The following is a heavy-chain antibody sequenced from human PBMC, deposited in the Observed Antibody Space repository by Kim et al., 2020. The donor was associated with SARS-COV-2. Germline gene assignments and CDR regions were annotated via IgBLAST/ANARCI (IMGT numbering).Heavy chain of an antibody. CDR3: AKGPYYYDSSGYLDY. CDR1: GFTFGDYA. J-gene: IGHJ4*02. Sequence: GGSLRLSCAASGFTFGDYAMHWVRQAPGKGLEWVSGISWNSGSIGYADSVKGRFTISRDNAKNSLYLQMNSLRAEDTALYYCAKGPYYYDSSGYLDYWGQGTLVTVSS. CDR2: ISWNSGSI. V-gene: IGHV3-9*01. D-gene: IGHD3-22*01.